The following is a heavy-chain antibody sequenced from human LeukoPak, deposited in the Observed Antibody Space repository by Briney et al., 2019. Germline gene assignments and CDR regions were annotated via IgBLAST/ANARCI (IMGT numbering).Heavy chain of an antibody. V-gene: IGHV3-23*01. CDR3: AKDTGIARSFDY. CDR2: ISGSGSST. Sequence: GGSLRLSCAASGFTFRSNTMSWVRQAPGRGLEWVSVISGSGSSTYYADSVKGRFTISRDNAKNSLYLQMNSLRAEDTALYYCAKDTGIARSFDYWGQGTLVTVSS. J-gene: IGHJ4*02. D-gene: IGHD6-13*01. CDR1: GFTFRSNT.